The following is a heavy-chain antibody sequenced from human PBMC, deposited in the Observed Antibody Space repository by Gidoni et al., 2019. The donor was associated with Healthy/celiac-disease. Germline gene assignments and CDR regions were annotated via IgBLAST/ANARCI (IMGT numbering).Heavy chain of an antibody. Sequence: QVQLVESGGGVVQPGRPLRLTCAESGFPFSSHGMHWVRQAPGKGLEWVAVIWYDGSNKYYADSVKGRFTISRDNSKNTLYLQMNSLRAEDTAVYYCARARDGYNYYYYYYMDVWGKGTTVTVSS. CDR1: GFPFSSHG. CDR2: IWYDGSNK. D-gene: IGHD5-12*01. V-gene: IGHV3-33*01. CDR3: ARARDGYNYYYYYYMDV. J-gene: IGHJ6*03.